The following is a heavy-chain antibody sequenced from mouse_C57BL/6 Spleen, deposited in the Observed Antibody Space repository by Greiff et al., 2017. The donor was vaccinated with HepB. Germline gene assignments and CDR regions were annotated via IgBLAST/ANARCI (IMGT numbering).Heavy chain of an antibody. Sequence: EVNVVESGEGLVKPGGSLKLSCAASGFTFSSYAMSWVRQTPEKRLEWVAYISSGGDYIYYADTVKGRFTISRDNARNTLYLQMSSLKSEDTAMYYCTRDGTRDAMDYWGQGTSVTVSS. J-gene: IGHJ4*01. CDR2: ISSGGDYI. V-gene: IGHV5-9-1*02. D-gene: IGHD4-1*01. CDR3: TRDGTRDAMDY. CDR1: GFTFSSYA.